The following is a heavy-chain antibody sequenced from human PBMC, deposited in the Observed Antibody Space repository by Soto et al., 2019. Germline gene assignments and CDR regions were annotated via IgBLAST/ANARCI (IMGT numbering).Heavy chain of an antibody. J-gene: IGHJ4*02. V-gene: IGHV4-30-4*01. CDR1: GGSVSSGDYY. CDR2: IYYSGST. D-gene: IGHD3-22*01. CDR3: ARAILYYYDSSGYYLAY. Sequence: SETLSLTCTVSGGSVSSGDYYWSWIRQPPGKGLEWIGNIYYSGSTYYNPSLKSRVTISVDTSKNQFSLKLSSVTAADTAVYYCARAILYYYDSSGYYLAYWGQGTLVTAPQ.